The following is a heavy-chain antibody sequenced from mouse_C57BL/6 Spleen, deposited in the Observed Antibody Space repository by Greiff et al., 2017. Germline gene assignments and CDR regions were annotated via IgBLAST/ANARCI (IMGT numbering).Heavy chain of an antibody. CDR3: ARSGGLLRDYAMDY. D-gene: IGHD2-3*01. J-gene: IGHJ4*01. CDR1: GYAFSSSW. V-gene: IGHV1-82*01. Sequence: QVQLQQSGPELVKPGASVKISCKASGYAFSSSWMNWVKQRPGKGLEWIGRIYPGDGDTNYNGKFKGKATLTADKSSSTAYMQLSSLTSEDSAVYFCARSGGLLRDYAMDYWGQGTSVTVSS. CDR2: IYPGDGDT.